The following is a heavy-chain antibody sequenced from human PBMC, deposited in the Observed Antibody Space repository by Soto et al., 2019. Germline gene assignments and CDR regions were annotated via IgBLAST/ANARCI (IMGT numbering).Heavy chain of an antibody. Sequence: PGGSLRLSCVGSGFTFSTYSINWVRQAPGKGLEWVSYISSSGSTIYYADSVKGRFTISRDNAKNSLYLQMNSLRAEDTAVYYCARDELEPDLDVWGQGTTVTVSS. V-gene: IGHV3-48*04. CDR1: GFTFSTYS. J-gene: IGHJ6*02. D-gene: IGHD1-1*01. CDR3: ARDELEPDLDV. CDR2: ISSSGSTI.